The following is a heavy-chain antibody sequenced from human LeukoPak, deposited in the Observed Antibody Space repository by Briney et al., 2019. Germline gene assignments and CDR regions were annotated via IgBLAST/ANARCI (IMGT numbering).Heavy chain of an antibody. V-gene: IGHV3-21*01. D-gene: IGHD3-22*01. J-gene: IGHJ4*02. CDR1: GFTFSSYS. Sequence: PGGSLRLSCAASGFTFSSYSMNWVRQAPGKGLEWVSSISSSSSYIYYADSVKGRFTISRDNAKNSLYLQMNSLRAEDTAVYYCAREVNYYDSSGYYGYFDYWGQGTLVTVSS. CDR2: ISSSSSYI. CDR3: AREVNYYDSSGYYGYFDY.